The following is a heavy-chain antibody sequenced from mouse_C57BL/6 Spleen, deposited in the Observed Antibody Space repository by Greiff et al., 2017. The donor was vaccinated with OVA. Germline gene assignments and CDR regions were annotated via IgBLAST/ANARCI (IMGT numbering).Heavy chain of an antibody. Sequence: EVKLQQSGPELVKPGASVKISCKASGYSFTDYNMNWVKQSNGKSLEWIGVINPNYGTTSYNQKFKGKATLTVDQSSSTAYMQLNSLTSEDSAVYYCARSLITTVVANFDYWGQGTTLTVSS. D-gene: IGHD1-1*01. CDR2: INPNYGTT. J-gene: IGHJ2*01. CDR1: GYSFTDYN. CDR3: ARSLITTVVANFDY. V-gene: IGHV1-39*01.